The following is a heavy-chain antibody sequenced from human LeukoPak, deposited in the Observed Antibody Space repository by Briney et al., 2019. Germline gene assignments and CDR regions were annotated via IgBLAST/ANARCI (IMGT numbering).Heavy chain of an antibody. V-gene: IGHV3-7*01. Sequence: PGGSLRLSCAASGFTFSTYWMTWVRQAPGKGLEWVANIKKDGSEKYYVDSVKGRFTISRDNAKNSLYLQMNSLRVGDTAVYYCAIDRRYWGQGTLVTVSS. CDR3: AIDRRY. CDR2: IKKDGSEK. CDR1: GFTFSTYW. J-gene: IGHJ4*02.